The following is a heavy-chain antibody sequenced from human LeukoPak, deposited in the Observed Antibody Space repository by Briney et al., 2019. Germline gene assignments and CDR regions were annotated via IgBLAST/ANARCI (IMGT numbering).Heavy chain of an antibody. CDR2: ISGSGGST. D-gene: IGHD6-19*01. J-gene: IGHJ4*02. CDR3: AKDRPAVAVAGTAAFDY. V-gene: IGHV3-23*01. CDR1: GFTFSSYA. Sequence: HAGGSLRPSCAASGFTFSSYAMSWVRQAPGKGLEWVSAISGSGGSTYYADPVKGRFTISRDNSKNTLYLQMNRLRAEDTAVYYCAKDRPAVAVAGTAAFDYWGQGTLVTVSS.